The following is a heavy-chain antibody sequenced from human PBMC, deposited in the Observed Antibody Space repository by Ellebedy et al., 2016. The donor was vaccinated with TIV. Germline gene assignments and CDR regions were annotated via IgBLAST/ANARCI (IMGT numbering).Heavy chain of an antibody. CDR3: TRGGTTGFDP. Sequence: AASVKVSCKASAYTFTSYDIHWVRQATRQGPEWMGWMNPKSGNPGYAQSFQERVTMTTNTSINAAYMNLSSLRSEDTAVYYCTRGGTTGFDPWGQGTLVIVSS. CDR2: MNPKSGNP. J-gene: IGHJ5*02. CDR1: AYTFTSYD. V-gene: IGHV1-8*01. D-gene: IGHD1-14*01.